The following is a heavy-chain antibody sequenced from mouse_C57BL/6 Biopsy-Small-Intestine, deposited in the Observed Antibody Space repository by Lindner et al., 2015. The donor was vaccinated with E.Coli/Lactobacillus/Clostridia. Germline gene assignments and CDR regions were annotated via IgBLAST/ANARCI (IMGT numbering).Heavy chain of an antibody. J-gene: IGHJ4*01. CDR2: FNPSSGIS. CDR1: GYSFTDYS. CDR3: ARGHDGRY. Sequence: VQLQESGPELVQPGASVKISCKASGYSFTDYSVNWVRQSSDKSLDWIGIFNPSSGISSYNQKFKAKATLTVDKSSSTAYMQLKSLTSEDSAVYYCARGHDGRYWGQGTSVTVSS. V-gene: IGHV1-39*01. D-gene: IGHD2-3*01.